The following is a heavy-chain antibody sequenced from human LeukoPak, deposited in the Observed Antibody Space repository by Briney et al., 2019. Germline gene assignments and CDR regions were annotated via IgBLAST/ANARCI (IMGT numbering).Heavy chain of an antibody. J-gene: IGHJ3*02. V-gene: IGHV4-59*08. Sequence: SETLSLTRTVSGGSISTYSWSWIRQPPGKGLEWIGYIFSSGSTNSNPSLKSRVTISVDTFRNHLSLKLSSVTAADTAVYYCARLEEMPTIASAFDIWGQGTVVTVSS. CDR1: GGSISTYS. CDR3: ARLEEMPTIASAFDI. CDR2: IFSSGST. D-gene: IGHD5-24*01.